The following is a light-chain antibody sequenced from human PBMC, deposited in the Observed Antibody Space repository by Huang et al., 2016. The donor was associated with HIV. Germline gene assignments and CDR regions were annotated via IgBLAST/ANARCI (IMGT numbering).Light chain of an antibody. J-gene: IGKJ1*01. Sequence: EVMMTQSPATVSVSPGERATLSCRASQSINNNLAWYQERPGHPPRLLLYGAFNRATDIPDRFSGSGSGTEFSLIISTVQSEDFSLYYCQQYNDLPATFGQGTKVEV. CDR2: GAF. V-gene: IGKV3-15*01. CDR3: QQYNDLPAT. CDR1: QSINNN.